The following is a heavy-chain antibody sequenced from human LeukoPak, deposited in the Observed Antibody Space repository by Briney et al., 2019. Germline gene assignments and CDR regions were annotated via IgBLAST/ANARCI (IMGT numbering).Heavy chain of an antibody. CDR2: INPNSGGT. J-gene: IGHJ4*02. CDR1: GYTFTGYY. V-gene: IGHV1-2*06. CDR3: ARVTGVTDSKSALGY. Sequence: ASVKVSCKASGYTFTGYYMHWVRQAPGQGLEWMGRINPNSGGTNYAQKFQGRVTMTRDTSISTVYMELNSLRSDDTAIYYCARVTGVTDSKSALGYWGQGTLVTVPS. D-gene: IGHD4-11*01.